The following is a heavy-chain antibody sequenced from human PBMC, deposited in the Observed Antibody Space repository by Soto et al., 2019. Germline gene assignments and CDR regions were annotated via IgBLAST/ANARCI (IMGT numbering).Heavy chain of an antibody. CDR2: IIPIFGTA. Sequence: GASVKVSCKASGGTFSSYAISWVRQAPGQGLEWMGGIIPIFGTANYAQKFQGRVTITADESTSTAYMELSSLRSEDTAVYYCAISLYIRSWHRPIDYCCQGPLVTVSS. CDR1: GGTFSSYA. D-gene: IGHD6-13*01. V-gene: IGHV1-69*13. J-gene: IGHJ4*02. CDR3: AISLYIRSWHRPIDY.